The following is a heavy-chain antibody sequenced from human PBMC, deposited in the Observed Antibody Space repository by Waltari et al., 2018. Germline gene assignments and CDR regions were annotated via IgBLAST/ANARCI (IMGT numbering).Heavy chain of an antibody. CDR3: ARDIDRYYFDY. CDR1: QFPFSSYW. CDR2: IRQDASEK. J-gene: IGHJ4*01. V-gene: IGHV3-7*01. D-gene: IGHD3-9*01. Sequence: EVQLVESGGGLVQPGGSLRLSCSASQFPFSSYWMSWVRQAPGKGLEWVANIRQDASEKFYVDSVKGRFTISRDNAKNSVYLQMNSLRAEDTALYYCARDIDRYYFDYWGHGTLVIVSS.